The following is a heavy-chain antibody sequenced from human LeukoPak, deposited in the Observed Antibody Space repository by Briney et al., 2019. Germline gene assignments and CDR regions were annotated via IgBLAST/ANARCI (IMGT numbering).Heavy chain of an antibody. Sequence: GSLRLSCAASGFPFSSYAMNWVRQAPGKGLEWVSSISSSSYYTYYADSVKGRFTISRDNAKTSLFLQMNSLRAEDTAVYYCAGISAAGTFWGQGALVTVSS. CDR1: GFPFSSYA. CDR2: ISSSSYYT. J-gene: IGHJ4*02. D-gene: IGHD6-13*01. V-gene: IGHV3-21*01. CDR3: AGISAAGTF.